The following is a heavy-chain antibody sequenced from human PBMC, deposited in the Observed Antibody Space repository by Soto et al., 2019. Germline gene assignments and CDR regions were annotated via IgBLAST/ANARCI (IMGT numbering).Heavy chain of an antibody. CDR3: ATEAFMITFGGVVPYDAFDI. CDR2: FDPEDGET. V-gene: IGHV1-24*01. Sequence: ASVKVSCKVSGYTLTELSMHWVRQAPGKGLEWMGGFDPEDGETIYAQKFQGRVTMTEDTSTDTAYMELSSLRSEDTAVYYCATEAFMITFGGVVPYDAFDIWGQGTMVTVSS. J-gene: IGHJ3*02. D-gene: IGHD3-16*01. CDR1: GYTLTELS.